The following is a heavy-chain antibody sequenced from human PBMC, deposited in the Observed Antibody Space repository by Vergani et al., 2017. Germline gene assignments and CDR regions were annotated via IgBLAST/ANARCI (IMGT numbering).Heavy chain of an antibody. V-gene: IGHV1-69*13. CDR3: ARSTMVRPSFDP. J-gene: IGHJ5*02. CDR2: IIPIFGTT. Sequence: QGQLAQSGAEVKKPGSSVKVSCKASGGTFSSNSISWVRQAPGQGLEWMGRIIPIFGTTSYAQKFQGRVTILADESTSTAYMELSSLRSEDTAVYYCARSTMVRPSFDPWGQGTLVTVSS. D-gene: IGHD3-10*01. CDR1: GGTFSSNS.